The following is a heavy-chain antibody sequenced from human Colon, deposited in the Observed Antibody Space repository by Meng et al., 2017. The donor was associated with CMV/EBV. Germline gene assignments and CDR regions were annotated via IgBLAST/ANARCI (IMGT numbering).Heavy chain of an antibody. Sequence: GESLKISCTASGFTFGDYAMSWVRQAPGKGLEWVGFIRSKAYGGTTEYAASVKGRFTISRDDSKSIAYLQMNSLKTEDTAVYYCTRDRVVVPATTVGDYYYYYGMDVWGQGTPVTVSS. V-gene: IGHV3-49*04. CDR2: IRSKAYGGTT. CDR1: GFTFGDYA. D-gene: IGHD2-2*01. J-gene: IGHJ6*02. CDR3: TRDRVVVPATTVGDYYYYYGMDV.